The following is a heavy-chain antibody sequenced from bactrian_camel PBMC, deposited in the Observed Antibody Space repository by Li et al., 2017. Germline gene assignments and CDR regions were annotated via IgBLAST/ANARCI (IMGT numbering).Heavy chain of an antibody. CDR3: ATSPFSGNWFNRYLEH. Sequence: VQLVESGGGLVQPGGSLRLSCAASGFTFSSYDMSWVRQAPGKGLEWVSAINSRGSNTYCTHSVKGRFTISRDNAKNTLYLQMNSLKTEDTAMYYCATSPFSGNWFNRYLEHWGQGTQVTVS. CDR1: GFTFSSYD. V-gene: IGHV3S40*01. D-gene: IGHD7*01. J-gene: IGHJ2*01. CDR2: INSRGSNT.